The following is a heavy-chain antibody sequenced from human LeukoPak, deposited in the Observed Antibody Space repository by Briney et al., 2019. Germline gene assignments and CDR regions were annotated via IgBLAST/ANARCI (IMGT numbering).Heavy chain of an antibody. Sequence: GESLKISCQESGNGFSTFWIGWVRQMPGKGLEWMGIIYPGDSRTKYNPSFEGQVIFSADKSISTAYLQWSSLKASDTAMYYCARWLTIFGVVSTFNWFDPWGRGTLVTVSS. CDR1: GNGFSTFW. CDR3: ARWLTIFGVVSTFNWFDP. CDR2: IYPGDSRT. D-gene: IGHD3-3*01. J-gene: IGHJ5*02. V-gene: IGHV5-51*01.